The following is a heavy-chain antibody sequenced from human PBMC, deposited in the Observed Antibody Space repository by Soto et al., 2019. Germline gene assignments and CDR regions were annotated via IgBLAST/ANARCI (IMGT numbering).Heavy chain of an antibody. CDR3: ARDFAYFDS. J-gene: IGHJ4*02. V-gene: IGHV4-61*01. CDR1: CGSSKSGSYS. D-gene: IGHD3-3*01. Sequence: SETLSLTCTVSCGSSKSGSYSWSWIRQPPGKGLEWIGYVYHTGRTSYNPSLKSRVSISMDTSKNQFSLNLDSVTAADTAVYFCARDFAYFDSWGQGTLVTVSS. CDR2: VYHTGRT.